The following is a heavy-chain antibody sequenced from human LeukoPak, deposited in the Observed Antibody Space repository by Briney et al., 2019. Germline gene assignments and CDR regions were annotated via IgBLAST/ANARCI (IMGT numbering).Heavy chain of an antibody. V-gene: IGHV4-59*02. J-gene: IGHJ6*02. CDR3: VRDSRYGSGWFEDGLDF. CDR1: GDSVRSYY. Sequence: SEILSLTCTVSGDSVRSYYWSWIRQPPGQGLEWLGHINDRGSTNYNPSLQGRVTISVDTSKNQFSLKVNSVTAADTAVYYCVRDSRYGSGWFEDGLDFWGQGTTVTVSS. CDR2: INDRGST. D-gene: IGHD6-13*01.